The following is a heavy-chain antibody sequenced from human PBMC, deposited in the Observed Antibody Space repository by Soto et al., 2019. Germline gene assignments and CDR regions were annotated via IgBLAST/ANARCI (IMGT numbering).Heavy chain of an antibody. CDR1: GFTFSLFA. D-gene: IGHD7-27*01. CDR3: AKEVSLGSTVDLGY. V-gene: IGHV3-23*01. J-gene: IGHJ4*02. Sequence: EVQLLESGGDLVQPGGSLRLSCAASGFTFSLFAMSWVGQSPGKGLEWVSTISGSGGSTYYADAVKGRFTISRDNSMDTLYLQMKSLRVEDTARYYCAKEVSLGSTVDLGYLGQGSLVTVSS. CDR2: ISGSGGST.